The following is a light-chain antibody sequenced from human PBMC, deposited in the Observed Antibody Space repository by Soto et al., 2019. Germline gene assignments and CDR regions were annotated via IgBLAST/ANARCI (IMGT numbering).Light chain of an antibody. Sequence: DIQITQSPSSLSASVGDRGTMSCRASQSISSYLIWYQQKQGKPPMILISVTSGLQSGVPSRFSGSGSGTDFTLTISNLQPEDFATYYCQQSYSTPWTFGQGTKVDIK. CDR1: QSISSY. J-gene: IGKJ1*01. V-gene: IGKV1-39*01. CDR3: QQSYSTPWT. CDR2: VTS.